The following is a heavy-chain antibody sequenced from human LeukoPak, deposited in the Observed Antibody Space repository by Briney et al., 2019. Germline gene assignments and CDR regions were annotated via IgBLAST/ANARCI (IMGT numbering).Heavy chain of an antibody. CDR2: IIPILGIA. V-gene: IGHV1-69*04. D-gene: IGHD3-10*01. Sequence: SVKVSCKASGYNFNGYYLHWVRQAPGQGLEWMGRIIPILGIANYAQKFQGRVTITADKSTSTAYMELSSLRSEDTAVYYCARVPWGDYYGSGSYYNNAFDIWGQGTMVTVSS. CDR3: ARVPWGDYYGSGSYYNNAFDI. CDR1: GYNFNGYY. J-gene: IGHJ3*02.